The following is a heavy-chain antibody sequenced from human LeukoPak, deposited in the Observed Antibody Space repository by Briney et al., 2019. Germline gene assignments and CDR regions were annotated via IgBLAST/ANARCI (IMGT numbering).Heavy chain of an antibody. CDR3: ASDSGYDHHGLFDY. CDR1: GFIFSDYA. D-gene: IGHD5-12*01. V-gene: IGHV3-30*04. Sequence: GGSLRLSCADSGFIFSDYAMHWVRQAPGKGLEWVAVISYDGTNKNYADSVKGRFTISRDNSKNTLYLQMNSLRAEDTAVYYCASDSGYDHHGLFDYWGQGTLVTVSS. CDR2: ISYDGTNK. J-gene: IGHJ4*02.